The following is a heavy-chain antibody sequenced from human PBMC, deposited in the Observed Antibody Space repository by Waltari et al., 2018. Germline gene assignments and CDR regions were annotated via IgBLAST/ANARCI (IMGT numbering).Heavy chain of an antibody. CDR3: AKSVSNYGDYYFDY. D-gene: IGHD4-17*01. CDR1: GFTFSSYA. V-gene: IGHV3-23*01. J-gene: IGHJ4*02. Sequence: EVQLLESGGGLVQPGGSLRLSCAASGFTFSSYAMSWVRQAPGKGLEWVSAISGGGGSTYYADSVKGRFTISRDNSKNTLYRQMNSLRAEDTAVYYCAKSVSNYGDYYFDYWGQGTLVTVSS. CDR2: ISGGGGST.